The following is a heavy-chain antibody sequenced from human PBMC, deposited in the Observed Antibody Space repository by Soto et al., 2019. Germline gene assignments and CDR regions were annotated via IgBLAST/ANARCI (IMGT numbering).Heavy chain of an antibody. V-gene: IGHV3-30-3*01. Sequence: QVQLVESGGGVVQPGRSLRLSCAASGFTFSSYAMHWVRQAPGKGLEWVAVISYDGSNKYYADSVKGRFTISRDNSKNTLYLQMNSLRAEDTDVYYCARVGSRYLDWYSPRYDAFDIWGQGTMVTVSS. CDR3: ARVGSRYLDWYSPRYDAFDI. D-gene: IGHD3-9*01. CDR2: ISYDGSNK. J-gene: IGHJ3*02. CDR1: GFTFSSYA.